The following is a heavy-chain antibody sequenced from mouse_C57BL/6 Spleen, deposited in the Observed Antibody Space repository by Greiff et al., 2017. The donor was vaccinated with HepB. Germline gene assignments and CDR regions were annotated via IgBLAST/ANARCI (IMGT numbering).Heavy chain of an antibody. Sequence: VQLQQSGAELVRPGASVKLSCTASGFNIKDDYMHWVKQRPEQGLEWIGWIDPENGDTEYASKFQGKTTITADTSSNTAYLQLSSLTSEDTAGDYCTTDSSGYNGGFAYWGQGTLVTVSA. CDR2: IDPENGDT. J-gene: IGHJ3*01. CDR1: GFNIKDDY. CDR3: TTDSSGYNGGFAY. V-gene: IGHV14-4*01. D-gene: IGHD3-2*02.